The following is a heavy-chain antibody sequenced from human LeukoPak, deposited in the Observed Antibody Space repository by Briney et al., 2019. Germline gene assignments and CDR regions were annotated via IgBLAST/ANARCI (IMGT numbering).Heavy chain of an antibody. CDR2: INPNSGGT. Sequence: ASVKVSCKASGHTLTGYYMHWVRQAPGQGLEWMGWINPNSGGTNYAQKFQGRVTMTRDTSISTAYMELSRLRSDDTAVYYCAREKERIDSSGYPHDYWGQGTLVTVSS. J-gene: IGHJ4*02. D-gene: IGHD3-22*01. CDR3: AREKERIDSSGYPHDY. CDR1: GHTLTGYY. V-gene: IGHV1-2*02.